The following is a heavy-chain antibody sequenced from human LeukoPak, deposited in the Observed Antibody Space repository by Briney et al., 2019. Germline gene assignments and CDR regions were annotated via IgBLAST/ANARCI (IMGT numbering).Heavy chain of an antibody. CDR1: GFTVSSNY. Sequence: GGSLRLSCAASGFTVSSNYMSWVRQAPGKGLERVSVIYSGGSTYHADSMKGRFTISRDNSKNTLYLQMNSLRAEDTAVYYCARGGNSALWYWGQGTLVTVSS. J-gene: IGHJ4*02. CDR3: ARGGNSALWY. D-gene: IGHD4-23*01. CDR2: IYSGGST. V-gene: IGHV3-53*01.